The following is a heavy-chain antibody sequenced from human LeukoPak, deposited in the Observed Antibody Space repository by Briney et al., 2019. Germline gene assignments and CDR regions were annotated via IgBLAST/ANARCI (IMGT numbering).Heavy chain of an antibody. CDR3: ATVGYYDILTGYYSPIDY. D-gene: IGHD3-9*01. V-gene: IGHV3-53*01. CDR1: GFTVSSNY. Sequence: PGGSLRLSCAASGFTVSSNYMSWVRQAPGKGLEWVAVIYSGGSTYYADSLKGRFTISRDNSKNTLYLQMNSLRAEDTAVSYCATVGYYDILTGYYSPIDYWGQGTLVTVSS. J-gene: IGHJ4*02. CDR2: IYSGGST.